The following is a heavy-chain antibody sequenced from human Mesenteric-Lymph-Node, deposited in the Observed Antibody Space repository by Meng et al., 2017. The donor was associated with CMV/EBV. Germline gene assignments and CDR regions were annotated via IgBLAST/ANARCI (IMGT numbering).Heavy chain of an antibody. CDR3: ARGGGGFDH. D-gene: IGHD3-16*01. Sequence: GESLKISCAASGFTFSSYWMHWVRQAPGKGLVWLSHIINDERTTSYADSVRGRFTISRDNAKNTLYLQMNSLRDEDTAVYYCARGGGGFDHWGQGTLVTVSS. J-gene: IGHJ4*02. CDR1: GFTFSSYW. V-gene: IGHV3-74*01. CDR2: IINDERTT.